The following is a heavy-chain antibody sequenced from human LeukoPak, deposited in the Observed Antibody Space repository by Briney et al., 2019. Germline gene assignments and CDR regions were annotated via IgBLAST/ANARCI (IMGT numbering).Heavy chain of an antibody. D-gene: IGHD3-22*01. J-gene: IGHJ6*02. CDR1: GFTFSSYG. Sequence: GGSLRLSCTASGFTFSSYGMHWVRQAPGKGLEWVAVISYDGSNKYYADSVKGRFTISRDNSKNTLYLQMNSLRAEDTAVYYCAKEGYYYDSSGYNYYYGMDVWGQGTTVTVSS. CDR2: ISYDGSNK. V-gene: IGHV3-30*18. CDR3: AKEGYYYDSSGYNYYYGMDV.